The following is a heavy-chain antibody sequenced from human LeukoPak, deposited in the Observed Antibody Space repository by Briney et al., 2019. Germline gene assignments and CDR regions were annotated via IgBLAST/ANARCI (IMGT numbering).Heavy chain of an antibody. J-gene: IGHJ4*02. CDR3: ARSLVN. V-gene: IGHV1-2*02. CDR1: GYNFTGNY. Sequence: ASVKVSCKASGYNFTGNYMHWVRQGPGQGLEWMGWINSNSGVTKYAQKFQARITMTRDTSIRTGYMELRSLISDDTAMYYCARSLVNWGRGTLVTVSS. D-gene: IGHD6-6*01. CDR2: INSNSGVT.